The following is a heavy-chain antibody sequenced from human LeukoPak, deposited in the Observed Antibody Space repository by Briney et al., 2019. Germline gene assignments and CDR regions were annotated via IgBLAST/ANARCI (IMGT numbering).Heavy chain of an antibody. CDR3: ARGGDFGSGSYYRGGDY. V-gene: IGHV4-38-2*02. Sequence: SETLSLTCTVSGYSISSGYYWGWIRQPPGKGLEWIGSIYHSGSTYYNPSLKSRVTISVDTSKNQFSLKLSSVTAADTAVYYCARGGDFGSGSYYRGGDYWGQGTLVTVSS. D-gene: IGHD3-10*01. J-gene: IGHJ4*02. CDR2: IYHSGST. CDR1: GYSISSGYY.